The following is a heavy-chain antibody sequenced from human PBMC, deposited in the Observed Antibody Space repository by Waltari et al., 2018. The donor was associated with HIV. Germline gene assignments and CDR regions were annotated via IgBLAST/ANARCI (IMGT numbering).Heavy chain of an antibody. CDR2: IYSSGST. CDR3: ARDPSGNYHPLGY. J-gene: IGHJ4*02. CDR1: GGSINSYY. D-gene: IGHD1-7*01. V-gene: IGHV4-4*07. Sequence: QVQLQESGPGLVKPSETLSLTCTVSGGSINSYYWSWIRQPAGKGLEWIGRIYSSGSTNYNPSLKSRFTMSVDTSKNQFSLRLSSVTAADTAVYYGARDPSGNYHPLGYWGQGTLVTVSS.